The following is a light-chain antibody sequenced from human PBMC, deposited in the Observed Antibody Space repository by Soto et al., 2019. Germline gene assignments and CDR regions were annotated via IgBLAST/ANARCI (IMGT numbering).Light chain of an antibody. CDR2: GVS. CDR3: QQYNNWPHT. J-gene: IGKJ2*01. Sequence: IRMTQSEATLSVYRKERDTRSCRASQSVSSKLAWFQQKPGQAPSLLIYGVSTRATGVPVRFSGSGSGTEFTLTISCLQSEDFAVYNCQQYNNWPHTLGQGTKVDIK. V-gene: IGKV3-15*01. CDR1: QSVSSK.